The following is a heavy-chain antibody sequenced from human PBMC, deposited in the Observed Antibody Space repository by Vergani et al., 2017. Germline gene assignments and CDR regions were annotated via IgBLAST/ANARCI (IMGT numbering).Heavy chain of an antibody. CDR2: SYYIGST. V-gene: IGHV4-59*01. CDR3: ARDYLGGDY. D-gene: IGHD1-26*01. J-gene: IGHJ4*02. Sequence: QVQLQESGPGLVKPSETLSLTCTVSGGSISSYYWSWIRQPPGKGLEWIGYSYYIGSTNYNPSLKSRVTISVDTSKNQFSLKLSSVTAADTAVYYCARDYLGGDYWGQGTLVTVSS. CDR1: GGSISSYY.